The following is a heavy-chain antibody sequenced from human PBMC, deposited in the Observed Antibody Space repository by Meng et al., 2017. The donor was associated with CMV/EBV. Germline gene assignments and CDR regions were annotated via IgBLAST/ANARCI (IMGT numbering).Heavy chain of an antibody. CDR3: ARGRYCSSTSCYGMDV. CDR2: INHSGST. D-gene: IGHD2-2*01. CDR1: GGSFSGYY. V-gene: IGHV4-34*01. J-gene: IGHJ6*02. Sequence: GSLRLSCAVSGGSFSGYYWSWIRQPPGKGLEWIGEINHSGSTNYNPSLKSRVTISVDTSKNQFSLKLSSVTAADTAVYYCARGRYCSSTSCYGMDVWGQGTTVTVSS.